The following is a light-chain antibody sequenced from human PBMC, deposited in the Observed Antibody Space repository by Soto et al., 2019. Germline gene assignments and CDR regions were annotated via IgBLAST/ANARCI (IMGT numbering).Light chain of an antibody. CDR1: QSVSSNY. V-gene: IGKV3-20*01. CDR2: GAS. CDR3: QQYASSPLT. J-gene: IGKJ4*01. Sequence: EIVLTQSPGTLSLSPGEGATLSCRASQSVSSNYLAWYRQKPGQAPRLLIYGASSRATGIPDRFSGSGSGTDFTLTISRMEPEDFAVYYCQQYASSPLTFGGGTKVDIK.